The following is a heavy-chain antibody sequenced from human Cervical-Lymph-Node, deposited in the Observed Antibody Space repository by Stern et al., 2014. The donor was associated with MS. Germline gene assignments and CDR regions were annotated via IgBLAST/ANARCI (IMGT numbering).Heavy chain of an antibody. J-gene: IGHJ6*02. CDR1: GYTLTEFS. CDR3: ATDRDDFRSGYSAPTKGYGLDV. D-gene: IGHD3-3*01. Sequence: VQLVESGAEVKKPGASVKVSCKVSGYTLTEFSMHWVRQAPGKGLEWMGGFDPEDGETIYAQKFQGRVTMTEDTSTDTAYMERSSLRSEDTAVYYCATDRDDFRSGYSAPTKGYGLDVWGQGTTVTVTS. V-gene: IGHV1-24*01. CDR2: FDPEDGET.